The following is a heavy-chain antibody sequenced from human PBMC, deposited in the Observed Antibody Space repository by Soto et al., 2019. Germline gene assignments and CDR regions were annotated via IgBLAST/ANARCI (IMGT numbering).Heavy chain of an antibody. CDR3: ARGGDYHLTQFYGMDV. CDR2: IWYDGSNK. CDR1: GFTFSSYG. J-gene: IGHJ6*02. D-gene: IGHD4-17*01. Sequence: QVQLVESGGGVVQPGRSLRLSCAASGFTFSSYGMHWVRQAPGKGLEWVAVIWYDGSNKYYADSVKGRFTISRDNSKNTLYLHMNSMRAEDTAVYYCARGGDYHLTQFYGMDVWGQGTTVTVSS. V-gene: IGHV3-33*01.